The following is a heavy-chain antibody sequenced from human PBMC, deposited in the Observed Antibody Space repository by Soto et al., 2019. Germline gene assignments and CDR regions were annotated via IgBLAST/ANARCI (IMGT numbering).Heavy chain of an antibody. J-gene: IGHJ3*02. CDR3: ARLGEGNAFDM. CDR1: GGSISSYY. V-gene: IGHV4-59*08. D-gene: IGHD2-21*01. CDR2: IYYSGST. Sequence: SETLSLTCTVSGGSISSYYWSWIRQPPGKGLEWIGYIYYSGSTNYNPSLKSRVTISVDTSKNQFSLKLSSVTAADTAVYYCARLGEGNAFDMWGQGTMVTVSS.